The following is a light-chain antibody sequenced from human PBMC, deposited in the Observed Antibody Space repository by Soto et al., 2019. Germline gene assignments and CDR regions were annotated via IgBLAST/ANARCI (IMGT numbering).Light chain of an antibody. CDR1: QSVTSN. V-gene: IGKV3-15*01. CDR3: QQRGKWPST. Sequence: EIVMTQSPATLSVSPGERATLSCRASQSVTSNLAWYQQKPGQAPRLLMYGVSTRATGIPARFGGSGSATEFTLTISSLQSEDFAVYYCQQRGKWPSTFGPGTKVDIK. CDR2: GVS. J-gene: IGKJ2*02.